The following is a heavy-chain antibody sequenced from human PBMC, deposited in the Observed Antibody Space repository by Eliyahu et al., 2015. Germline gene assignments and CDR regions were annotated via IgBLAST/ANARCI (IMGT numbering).Heavy chain of an antibody. J-gene: IGHJ6*02. D-gene: IGHD6-13*01. CDR3: AKGPIAGVGNRDYGMDV. V-gene: IGHV3-43*01. CDR2: ISWDVGST. Sequence: EVQLVESGGVVVQPGGSXXLXCAAXGFXFDDYTMHWVRQAPGKGLEWVSLISWDVGSTYYADSVKGRFTISRDNSKNSLYLQMNSLRTEDTALYYCAKGPIAGVGNRDYGMDVWGQGTTVTVSS. CDR1: GFXFDDYT.